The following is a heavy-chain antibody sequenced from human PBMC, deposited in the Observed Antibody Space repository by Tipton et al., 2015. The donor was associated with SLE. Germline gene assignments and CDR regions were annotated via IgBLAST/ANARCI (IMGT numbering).Heavy chain of an antibody. Sequence: SLRLSCAASGFTFSSFGMNWVRQAPGKGLEWVSTISSRSSYINYADSVKGRFTISRDNAKNSLYLQMNSLRAEDTAVYYCARDYGDYKLGYYYFGMDVWGQGTTVTVSS. CDR1: GFTFSSFG. D-gene: IGHD4-17*01. J-gene: IGHJ6*02. V-gene: IGHV3-21*01. CDR3: ARDYGDYKLGYYYFGMDV. CDR2: ISSRSSYI.